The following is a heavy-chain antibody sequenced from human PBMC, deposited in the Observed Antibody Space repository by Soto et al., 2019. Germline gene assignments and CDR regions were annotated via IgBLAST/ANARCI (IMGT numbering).Heavy chain of an antibody. CDR3: ARVYCSGGSCYSFYYSCYMDV. CDR2: MNPNSGNT. D-gene: IGHD2-15*01. J-gene: IGHJ6*03. V-gene: IGHV1-8*01. Sequence: QVPLVQSGAEVKKPGASVKVSCKASGYTFTSYDINWVRQATGQGLEWMGWMNPNSGNTGYAQKFQGRVTMTRNTSISTAYMELSSLRSEDTAVYYCARVYCSGGSCYSFYYSCYMDVWGKGTTVTVSS. CDR1: GYTFTSYD.